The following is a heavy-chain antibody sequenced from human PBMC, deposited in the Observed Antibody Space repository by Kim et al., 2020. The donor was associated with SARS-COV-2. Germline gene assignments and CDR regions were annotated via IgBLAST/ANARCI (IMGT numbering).Heavy chain of an antibody. CDR1: GFTFSSYA. CDR2: ISYDGSNK. V-gene: IGHV3-30*04. D-gene: IGHD2-15*01. Sequence: GGSLRLSCAASGFTFSSYAMHWVRQAPGKGLEWVAVISYDGSNKYYADSVKGRFTISRDNSKNTLYLQMNSLRAEDTAVYYCARERDCSGGSCPGAFDIWGQGTMVTVSS. J-gene: IGHJ3*02. CDR3: ARERDCSGGSCPGAFDI.